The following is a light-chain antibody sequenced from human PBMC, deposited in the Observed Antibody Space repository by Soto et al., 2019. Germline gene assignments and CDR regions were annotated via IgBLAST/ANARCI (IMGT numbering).Light chain of an antibody. Sequence: IYMTQSPSSVAASLGDRGTITCRASQTITNSLNWYQQRTGRAPNLLIYAASSLQSGVPSRFSASGSGTDFTLTISSLQPEDFEAYYCQQTSNDPWTFGQGTKVDIK. CDR3: QQTSNDPWT. CDR2: AAS. CDR1: QTITNS. J-gene: IGKJ1*01. V-gene: IGKV1-39*01.